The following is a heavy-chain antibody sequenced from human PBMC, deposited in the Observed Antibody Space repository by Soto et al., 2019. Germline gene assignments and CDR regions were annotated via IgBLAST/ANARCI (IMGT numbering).Heavy chain of an antibody. J-gene: IGHJ5*02. CDR3: ARGPRYSYGTKFDP. CDR2: INHSGST. V-gene: IGHV4-34*01. D-gene: IGHD5-18*01. Sequence: SETLSLTCAVYGGSFSGYYWCWTRQPPGEGPEWFGEINHSGSTNYNTPLKSRVTISVDTSRTQSSLKLSSVTAADTAVYYCARGPRYSYGTKFDPWGQGTLVTVSS. CDR1: GGSFSGYY.